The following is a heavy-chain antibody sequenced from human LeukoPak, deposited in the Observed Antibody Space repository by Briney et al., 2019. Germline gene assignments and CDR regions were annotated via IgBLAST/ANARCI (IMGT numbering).Heavy chain of an antibody. V-gene: IGHV4-4*07. Sequence: SETLSLTCTVSGGSISSYYWSWIRQPAGKGLEWIGRMYASGGTRYNPSFEGRVTMSADTSKNQVSLKLTSVIAADTAVYFCARDQSGHGGHNIDAFDVWGQGTMVTVSS. CDR3: ARDQSGHGGHNIDAFDV. CDR1: GGSISSYY. D-gene: IGHD3-16*01. J-gene: IGHJ3*01. CDR2: MYASGGT.